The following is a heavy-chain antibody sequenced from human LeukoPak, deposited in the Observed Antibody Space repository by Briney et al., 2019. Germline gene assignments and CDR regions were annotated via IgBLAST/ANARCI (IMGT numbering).Heavy chain of an antibody. J-gene: IGHJ4*02. D-gene: IGHD5-18*01. Sequence: GGSLRLSCAASGFTFSSSEMNWVRQAPGKGLEWVSYISSSAGTIYYADSVKGRFTISRDNAKNSLYLQMNSLRAEDTAVYFCARQQQQLWYDWGQGTLVTVSS. CDR2: ISSSAGTI. CDR3: ARQQQQLWYD. CDR1: GFTFSSSE. V-gene: IGHV3-48*03.